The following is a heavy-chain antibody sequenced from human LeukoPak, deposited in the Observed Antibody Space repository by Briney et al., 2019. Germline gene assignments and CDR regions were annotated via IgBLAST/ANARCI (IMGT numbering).Heavy chain of an antibody. D-gene: IGHD2-21*01. J-gene: IGHJ3*02. CDR2: FHHSWNP. CDR1: DGSFSSSY. Sequence: SETLSLTCTVSDGSFSSSYWSCIRQSPGKGLECIGYFHHSWNPNSSPPLKRRVPISVDQPQNLFSLTLNPVTASHHAFYYCVRWQYCGGNCFFSAFDIWGQGKMVTVSS. CDR3: VRWQYCGGNCFFSAFDI. V-gene: IGHV4-59*12.